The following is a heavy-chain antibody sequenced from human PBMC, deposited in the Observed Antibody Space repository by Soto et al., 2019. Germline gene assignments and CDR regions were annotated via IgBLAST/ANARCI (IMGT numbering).Heavy chain of an antibody. CDR2: ISSSSSTI. V-gene: IGHV3-48*02. J-gene: IGHJ5*02. Sequence: GGSLRLSCAASGFTFSSYSMNWVRQAPGKGLEWVSYISSSSSTIYYADSVKGRFTISRDNAKNSLYLQMNNLRDEDTAVYYCARERAVGIAVALNWFDPWGQGT. CDR3: ARERAVGIAVALNWFDP. CDR1: GFTFSSYS. D-gene: IGHD6-19*01.